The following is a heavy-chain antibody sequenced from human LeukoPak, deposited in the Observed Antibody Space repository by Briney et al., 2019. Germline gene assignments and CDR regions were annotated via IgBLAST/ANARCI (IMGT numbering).Heavy chain of an antibody. J-gene: IGHJ3*02. Sequence: GGSLRLSCAASEFTFTSYELNWVRQAPGKGLEWVSYISSSGNTISYADSVKGRFTISRDNAKNSLYLQVISLRAEDTAVYYCARGPSIAARYDAFDIWGQGTMVTVPS. V-gene: IGHV3-48*03. D-gene: IGHD6-6*01. CDR3: ARGPSIAARYDAFDI. CDR1: EFTFTSYE. CDR2: ISSSGNTI.